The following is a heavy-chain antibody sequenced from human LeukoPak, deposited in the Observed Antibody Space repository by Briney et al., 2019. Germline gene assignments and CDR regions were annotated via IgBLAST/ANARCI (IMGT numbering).Heavy chain of an antibody. J-gene: IGHJ6*03. Sequence: PSETLSLTCTVSGGSISSSSYYWGWLRQPPGKGLEWIGSIYYSGSTYYNPSLKSRVTISVDTSKNQFSLKLSSVTAADTAVYYCARLPKGYFDWLSSPYYYYYMDVWGKGTTVTISS. CDR3: ARLPKGYFDWLSSPYYYYYMDV. V-gene: IGHV4-39*01. CDR1: GGSISSSSYY. D-gene: IGHD3-9*01. CDR2: IYYSGST.